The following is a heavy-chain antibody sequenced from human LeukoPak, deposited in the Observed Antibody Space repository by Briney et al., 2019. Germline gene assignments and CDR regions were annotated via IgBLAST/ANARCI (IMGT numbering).Heavy chain of an antibody. Sequence: GASVKVSCKASGYTFTGYYMHWVRQAPGQGLEWMGWINPNSGGTNYAQKFQGRVTTTRDTSISTAYMELSRLRSDDTAVYYCARARMVRGVIMRPYYFDYWGQGTLVTVSS. V-gene: IGHV1-2*02. D-gene: IGHD3-10*01. CDR3: ARARMVRGVIMRPYYFDY. J-gene: IGHJ4*02. CDR2: INPNSGGT. CDR1: GYTFTGYY.